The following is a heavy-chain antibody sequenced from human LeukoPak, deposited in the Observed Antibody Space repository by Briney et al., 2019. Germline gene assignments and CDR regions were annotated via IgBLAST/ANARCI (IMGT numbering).Heavy chain of an antibody. V-gene: IGHV3-30*04. J-gene: IGHJ6*03. CDR1: GFTFSSYA. CDR3: ASAYCGGDCYPLSYYYYMDV. Sequence: GGSLRLSCAASGFTFSSYAMHWVRQAPGKGLEWVAVISYDGSNKYYADSVKGRFTISRDNSKNTLYLQMNSLRAEDTAVYYCASAYCGGDCYPLSYYYYMDVWGKGTTVTISS. D-gene: IGHD2-21*02. CDR2: ISYDGSNK.